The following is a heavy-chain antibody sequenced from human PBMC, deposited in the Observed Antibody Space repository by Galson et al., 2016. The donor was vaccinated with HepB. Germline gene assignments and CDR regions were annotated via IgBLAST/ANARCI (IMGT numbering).Heavy chain of an antibody. CDR2: ISNSNSYI. V-gene: IGHV3-21*01. CDR1: GFTFSTYN. D-gene: IGHD2-2*02. J-gene: IGHJ6*02. Sequence: SLRLSCAASGFTFSTYNMNWVRQAPGKGLEWVSSISNSNSYIYYTDSVKGRLTISRDNAKNSLYLQMNSLRAEDTAVYYCARDFGYCSSTSCYKGGLFYYYGMDVWGQGTTATVSS. CDR3: ARDFGYCSSTSCYKGGLFYYYGMDV.